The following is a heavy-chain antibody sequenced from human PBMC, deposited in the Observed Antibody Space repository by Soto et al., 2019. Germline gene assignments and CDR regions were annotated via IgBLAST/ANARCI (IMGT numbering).Heavy chain of an antibody. Sequence: GGSLRLSCAASGFTVSSNYISWVRQAQGKGLEWVSVIYSGGSKYYADSGKGRFTISRDNSKNTLYLQMNSLRAEDTAVYYCARDRNYYDSSGYYFSDDYWGQGTLVTVSS. J-gene: IGHJ4*02. CDR2: IYSGGSK. D-gene: IGHD3-22*01. V-gene: IGHV3-53*01. CDR1: GFTVSSNY. CDR3: ARDRNYYDSSGYYFSDDY.